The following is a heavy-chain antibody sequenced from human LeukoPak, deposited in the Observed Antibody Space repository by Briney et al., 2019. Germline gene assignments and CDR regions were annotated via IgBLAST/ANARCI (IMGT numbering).Heavy chain of an antibody. J-gene: IGHJ5*02. V-gene: IGHV3-21*01. CDR1: GFTFSSYS. D-gene: IGHD2-2*01. CDR3: ARDLISGGVVVPAAMWLFDP. CDR2: ISSSSSYI. Sequence: GGSLRLSCAASGFTFSSYSMNWVRQAPGKGLEWVSSISSSSSYIYYADSVKGRFTISRDNAKNSLYLQMNSLRAEDTAVYYCARDLISGGVVVPAAMWLFDPWGQGTLVTVSS.